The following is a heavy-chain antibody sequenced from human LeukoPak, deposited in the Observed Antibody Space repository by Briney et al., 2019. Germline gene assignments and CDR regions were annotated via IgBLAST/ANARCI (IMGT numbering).Heavy chain of an antibody. J-gene: IGHJ4*02. CDR3: ARGRGYCSSTSCHSPDY. V-gene: IGHV3-30-3*01. Sequence: GGSLRLSCAASGFTFSGYAMCWVRQAPGKGLEWVAVISYDGSDKYYADSVKGRFTISRDNSKNTLYVQMNSLRAEGTAVYYCARGRGYCSSTSCHSPDYWGQGTLVTVSS. CDR2: ISYDGSDK. CDR1: GFTFSGYA. D-gene: IGHD2-2*01.